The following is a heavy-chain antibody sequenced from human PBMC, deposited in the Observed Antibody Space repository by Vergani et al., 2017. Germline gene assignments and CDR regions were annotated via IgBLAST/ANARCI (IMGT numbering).Heavy chain of an antibody. CDR1: GFTFSSYS. J-gene: IGHJ6*02. V-gene: IGHV3-21*01. CDR2: ISSSSSYI. Sequence: EVQLVESGGGLVKPGGSLRLSCAASGFTFSSYSMNWVRQAPGKGLEWVSSISSSSSYIYYADSVKGRFTISRDNAKNSLYPQMNSLRAEDTAVYYCARDRRYYGSGSYYNADYYYGMDVWGQGTTVTVSS. CDR3: ARDRRYYGSGSYYNADYYYGMDV. D-gene: IGHD3-10*01.